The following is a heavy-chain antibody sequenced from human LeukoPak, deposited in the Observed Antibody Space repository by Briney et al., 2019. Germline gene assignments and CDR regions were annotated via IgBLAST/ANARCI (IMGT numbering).Heavy chain of an antibody. Sequence: GGSLRPSCAASGFTFSSYSMNWVRQAPGKGLEWVSSISSSSSYIYYADSVKGRFTISRDNAKNSLYLQMNSLRAEDTAGHYCARDAVAGTLRYYYYMDVWGKGTTVTVSS. J-gene: IGHJ6*03. CDR2: ISSSSSYI. V-gene: IGHV3-21*01. D-gene: IGHD6-19*01. CDR3: ARDAVAGTLRYYYYMDV. CDR1: GFTFSSYS.